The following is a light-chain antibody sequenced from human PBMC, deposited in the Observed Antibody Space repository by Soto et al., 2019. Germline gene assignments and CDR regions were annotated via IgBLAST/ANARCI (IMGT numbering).Light chain of an antibody. CDR1: SGHSSYA. CDR2: VNSDGRH. Sequence: QSVLTQSPSASASLGASVKLTCTLSSGHSSYAIAWHQQQPEKGPRYLMRVNSDGRHIKGDAIPDRFSGSSSGAERYLTISSLQSEDEADYYCQTWGTGTVVFGGGTKLTVL. V-gene: IGLV4-69*01. J-gene: IGLJ2*01. CDR3: QTWGTGTVV.